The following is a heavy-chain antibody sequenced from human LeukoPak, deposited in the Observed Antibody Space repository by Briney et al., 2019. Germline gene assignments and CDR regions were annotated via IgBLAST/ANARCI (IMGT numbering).Heavy chain of an antibody. V-gene: IGHV4-4*07. D-gene: IGHD5-24*01. CDR1: GGSISSYY. CDR2: IYTSGST. J-gene: IGHJ5*02. CDR3: ARQPTSRDGYNWFDP. Sequence: PSETLSLTCTVSGGSISSYYWSWIRQPAGKGLEWIGRIYTSGSTNYNPSLKSRVTMSVDTSKNQFSLKLSSVTAADTAVYYCARQPTSRDGYNWFDPWGQGTLVTVSS.